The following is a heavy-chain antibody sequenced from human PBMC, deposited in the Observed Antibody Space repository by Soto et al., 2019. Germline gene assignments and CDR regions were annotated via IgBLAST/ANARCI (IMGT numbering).Heavy chain of an antibody. V-gene: IGHV3-30*18. D-gene: IGHD4-17*01. Sequence: QVQLVESGGGEVQPGRSLTISCAASGFTFSTYGMHWVRPTPGKGLGRVAVISYDGTTKFYSDSVKGRFTISRDNFKNTLTLQVNSLIADDTAVYSCAKDLQSYGDYDYYCYGMDVWGLGTRVTVSS. CDR3: AKDLQSYGDYDYYCYGMDV. CDR2: ISYDGTTK. J-gene: IGHJ6*02. CDR1: GFTFSTYG.